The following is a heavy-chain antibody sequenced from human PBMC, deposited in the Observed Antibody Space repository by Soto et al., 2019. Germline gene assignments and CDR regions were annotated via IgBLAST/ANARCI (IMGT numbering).Heavy chain of an antibody. CDR1: GFTFSSFA. J-gene: IGHJ4*02. CDR3: AKDPMVRDCSGGTCYFDY. V-gene: IGHV3-23*01. D-gene: IGHD2-15*01. Sequence: EVQLLESGGGLVQPGGSLRLSCAASGFTFSSFAMSWVRQAPGKGLEWVSAISTSGATTYYADSVKGRFNISRDNSKNTLYLRMNTLTADDTAVYYCAKDPMVRDCSGGTCYFDYWGQGTLVTVSS. CDR2: ISTSGATT.